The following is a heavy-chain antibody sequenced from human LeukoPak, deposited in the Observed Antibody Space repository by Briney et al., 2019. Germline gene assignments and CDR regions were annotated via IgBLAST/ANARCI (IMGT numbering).Heavy chain of an antibody. CDR3: ARQGPYPASSGSSQYYYYYGMDV. V-gene: IGHV5-51*01. CDR2: IYPGDSDT. J-gene: IGHJ6*02. CDR1: GYSFTSYW. D-gene: IGHD3-10*01. Sequence: GESLKISCKGSGYSFTSYWIGGVRQLPGKGLEWMGIIYPGDSDTRYSPSFQSQVTISADKSISTAYLQWSSLKASDTAMYYCARQGPYPASSGSSQYYYYYGMDVWGQGTTVTVSS.